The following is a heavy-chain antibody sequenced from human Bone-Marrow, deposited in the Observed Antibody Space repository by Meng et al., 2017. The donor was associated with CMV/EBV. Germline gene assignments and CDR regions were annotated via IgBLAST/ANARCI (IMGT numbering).Heavy chain of an antibody. V-gene: IGHV4-34*01. J-gene: IGHJ5*02. CDR1: GGSFSGYY. D-gene: IGHD3-16*01. CDR3: ARLLIVWGFDP. Sequence: SQTLSLTCAVYGGSFSGYYWSWMRQPPGKGLEWIGEIKHSGSTKYNLSLKCRVTIPVDTSTNQSSLKLSCATSADTAVYYGARLLIVWGFDPWGHGTLVTVSS. CDR2: IKHSGST.